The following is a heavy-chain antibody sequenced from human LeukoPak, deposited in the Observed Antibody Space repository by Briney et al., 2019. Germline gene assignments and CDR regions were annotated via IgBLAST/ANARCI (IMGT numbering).Heavy chain of an antibody. D-gene: IGHD3-10*02. J-gene: IGHJ6*04. CDR1: GFTFTNYE. V-gene: IGHV3-48*03. CDR3: AELGITMIGGV. Sequence: GGSLRLSCAASGFTFTNYEMNWVRQAPGKGLEWVSYISSSGSTIYYADSVKGRFTISRDNAKNSLYLQMNSLRAEDTAVYYCAELGITMIGGVWGKGTTVTISS. CDR2: ISSSGSTI.